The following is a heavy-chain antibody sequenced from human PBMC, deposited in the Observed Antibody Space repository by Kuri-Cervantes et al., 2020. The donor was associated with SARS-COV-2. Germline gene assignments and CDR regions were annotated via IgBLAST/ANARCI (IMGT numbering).Heavy chain of an antibody. CDR3: ARPVGATPAYFQH. Sequence: GGSLRLSCKGSGYSFTNYWIGWVRQMPGKGLEWMGIIYPGDSDTRYRPSFQGQVTISADKSISTAYLQWSSLKASDTAMYYCARPVGATPAYFQHWGQGTLVTVSS. D-gene: IGHD1-26*01. V-gene: IGHV5-51*01. CDR2: IYPGDSDT. J-gene: IGHJ1*01. CDR1: GYSFTNYW.